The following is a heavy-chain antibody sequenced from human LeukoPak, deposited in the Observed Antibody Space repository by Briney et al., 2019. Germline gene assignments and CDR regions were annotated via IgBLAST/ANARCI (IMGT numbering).Heavy chain of an antibody. J-gene: IGHJ4*02. D-gene: IGHD3-3*01. V-gene: IGHV3-21*01. CDR3: ASFDFWSGKPLDY. CDR1: GFTFSSYS. CDR2: ISSSSSYI. Sequence: GGSLRLSCAASGFTFSSYSMNWVRQAPGKGLEWVSSISSSSSYIYYADSVKGRFTISRDNAKDSLYLQMNSPRAEDTAVYYCASFDFWSGKPLDYWGQGTLVTVSS.